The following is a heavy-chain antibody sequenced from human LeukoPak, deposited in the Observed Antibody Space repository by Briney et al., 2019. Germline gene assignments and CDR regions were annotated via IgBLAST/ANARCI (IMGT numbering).Heavy chain of an antibody. J-gene: IGHJ4*02. Sequence: ASVKVSCKASGYTFTSYGISWVRQAPGQGLEWMGWINPNSGGTNYAQKFQGRVTMTRDTSISTVYMELSRLRSDDTAVYYCARDTGSPYYFDYWGQGTLVTVSS. V-gene: IGHV1-2*02. CDR1: GYTFTSYG. D-gene: IGHD1-26*01. CDR2: INPNSGGT. CDR3: ARDTGSPYYFDY.